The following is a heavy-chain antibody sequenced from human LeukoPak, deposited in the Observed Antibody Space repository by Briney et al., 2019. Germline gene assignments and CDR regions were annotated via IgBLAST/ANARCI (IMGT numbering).Heavy chain of an antibody. D-gene: IGHD3-9*01. CDR3: ARVPYYDILTGYYRGPGYFDY. CDR1: GYTFTGYY. J-gene: IGHJ4*02. V-gene: IGHV1-18*04. Sequence: GASVKVSCKASGYTFTGYYMHWVRQAPGQGLEWMGWISAYNGNTNYAQKLQGRVTMTTDTSTSTAYMELRSLRSDDTAVYYCARVPYYDILTGYYRGPGYFDYWGQGTLVTVSS. CDR2: ISAYNGNT.